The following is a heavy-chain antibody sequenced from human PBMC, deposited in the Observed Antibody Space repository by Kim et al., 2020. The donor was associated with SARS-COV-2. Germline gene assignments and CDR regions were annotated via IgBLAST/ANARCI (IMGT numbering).Heavy chain of an antibody. CDR2: ISYDGSNK. CDR3: ARRLGYCSSTSCNRAPYGMDA. CDR1: GFTFSSYG. J-gene: IGHJ6*02. Sequence: GGSLRLSCAASGFTFSSYGMHWVRQAPGKGLEWVAVISYDGSNKYYADSVKGRFTISRDNSKNTLYLQMNSLRAEDTAVYYCARRLGYCSSTSCNRAPYGMDAWGPGTTVTVSS. D-gene: IGHD2-2*01. V-gene: IGHV3-30*03.